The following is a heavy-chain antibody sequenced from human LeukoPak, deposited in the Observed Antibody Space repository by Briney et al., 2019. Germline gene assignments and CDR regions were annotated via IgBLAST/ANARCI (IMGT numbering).Heavy chain of an antibody. V-gene: IGHV3-53*01. Sequence: GGSLRLSCAASGFTVSSNYMSWVRQAPGKGLEWVSVIYSGGSTYYADSVKGRFTISRDNSKNTLYLQMNSLRAEDTAVYYCAKRSVAGTGYYFDCCGQGTLVTVSS. CDR3: AKRSVAGTGYYFDC. J-gene: IGHJ4*02. D-gene: IGHD6-19*01. CDR2: IYSGGST. CDR1: GFTVSSNY.